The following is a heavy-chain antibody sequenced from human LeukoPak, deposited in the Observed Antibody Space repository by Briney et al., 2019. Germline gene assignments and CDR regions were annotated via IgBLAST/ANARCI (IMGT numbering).Heavy chain of an antibody. Sequence: SETLSPTCEVSGYSINKGYYWAWIRQPPGKGLEWIGNVYHTGSTYYNPSLQSRPTISVDTSKNHFSLKLTSVTAADTAVYYCARVLPGYSAGWSGYFDYWGQGTLVTVSS. CDR3: ARVLPGYSAGWSGYFDY. CDR2: VYHTGST. D-gene: IGHD6-19*01. J-gene: IGHJ4*02. CDR1: GYSINKGYY. V-gene: IGHV4-38-2*01.